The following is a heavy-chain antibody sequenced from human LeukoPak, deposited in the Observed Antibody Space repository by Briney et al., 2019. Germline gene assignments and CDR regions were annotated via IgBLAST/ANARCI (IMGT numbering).Heavy chain of an antibody. CDR1: GGTFSSYA. CDR2: IIPIFGTA. V-gene: IGHV1-69*13. CDR3: ARGVSGYSYDIDGTDY. Sequence: GASVKVSCKASGGTFSSYAISWVRQAPGQGLEWMGGIIPIFGTANYAQKFQGRVTITADESTSTAYMELSSLRSEDTAVYYCARGVSGYSYDIDGTDYWGQGTLVTVSS. J-gene: IGHJ4*02. D-gene: IGHD5-18*01.